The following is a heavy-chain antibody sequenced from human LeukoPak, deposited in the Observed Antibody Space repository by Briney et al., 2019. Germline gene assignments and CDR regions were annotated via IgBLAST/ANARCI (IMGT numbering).Heavy chain of an antibody. CDR3: GRGSDTTWDAFDI. V-gene: IGHV3-13*01. CDR2: IGTAGDT. J-gene: IGHJ3*02. CDR1: GFTFSSYD. D-gene: IGHD2/OR15-2a*01. Sequence: GGSLRLSCAASGFTFSSYDMHWVRQATGKGLEWVSAIGTAGDTYYPGSVKGRFTISRENAKNSLYLQMNSRRAGDTAVDYCGRGSDTTWDAFDIWGQGKMVTVSS.